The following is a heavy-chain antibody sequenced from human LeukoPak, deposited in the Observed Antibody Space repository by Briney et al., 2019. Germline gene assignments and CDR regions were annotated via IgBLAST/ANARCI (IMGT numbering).Heavy chain of an antibody. CDR2: IRYDGSNE. D-gene: IGHD6-6*01. CDR3: AKDRGSSSGIDY. J-gene: IGHJ4*02. V-gene: IGHV3-30*02. Sequence: PGGSLRLSCAASGFTFSSYAMHWVRQAPGKGLEWVAFIRYDGSNEYYADSVKGRFTISRDNSKNTLYLQMNSLRAEETAVYYCAKDRGSSSGIDYWGQGTLVTVSS. CDR1: GFTFSSYA.